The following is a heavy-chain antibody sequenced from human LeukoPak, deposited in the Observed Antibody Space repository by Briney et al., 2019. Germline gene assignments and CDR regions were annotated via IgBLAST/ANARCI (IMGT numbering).Heavy chain of an antibody. CDR2: ISGGGGST. Sequence: GGSLRLSCAASGFTVSSNYMSWVRQAPGKGLEWVSAISGGGGSTYYADSVKGRFTISRDNSKNTLYLQMNSLRAEDTAVYYRAKDKEGVRGVALDYWGQGTLVTVSS. CDR1: GFTVSSNY. V-gene: IGHV3-23*01. J-gene: IGHJ4*02. D-gene: IGHD3-10*01. CDR3: AKDKEGVRGVALDY.